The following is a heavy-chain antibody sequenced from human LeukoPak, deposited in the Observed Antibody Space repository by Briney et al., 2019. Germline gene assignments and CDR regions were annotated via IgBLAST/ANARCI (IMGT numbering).Heavy chain of an antibody. V-gene: IGHV3-7*04. J-gene: IGHJ6*02. CDR2: IRQDGSEK. CDR3: ARGYYGMDV. CDR1: GFTFRDPW. Sequence: GGSLRLSWAASGFTFRDPWMNWVRQAPGKGLEWVAKIRQDGSEKYYVDSVKGRFTISRDNAKNSLYPQVNSLRVEDMAVYYCARGYYGMDVWGQGTTVTVS.